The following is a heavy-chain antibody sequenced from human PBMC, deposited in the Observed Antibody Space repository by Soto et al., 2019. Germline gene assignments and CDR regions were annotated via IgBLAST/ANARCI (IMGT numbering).Heavy chain of an antibody. Sequence: PGGSLRLSCAASGFTFDDYTMHWVRQAPGKGLEWVSLISWDGGSTYYADSVKGRFTISRDNSKNSLYLQMNSLRTEDTALYYCAKSLYSYSSSIMSFDYWGQGTLVTVSS. J-gene: IGHJ4*02. D-gene: IGHD6-6*01. CDR2: ISWDGGST. CDR1: GFTFDDYT. CDR3: AKSLYSYSSSIMSFDY. V-gene: IGHV3-43*01.